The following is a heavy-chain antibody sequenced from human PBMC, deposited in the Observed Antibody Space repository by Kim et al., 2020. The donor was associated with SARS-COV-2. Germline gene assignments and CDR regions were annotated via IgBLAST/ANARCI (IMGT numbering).Heavy chain of an antibody. V-gene: IGHV4-34*01. Sequence: RVTISVDTSKNQFSLKLSSVTAADTAVYYCARGRDIVVVPAAIIYGMDVWGQGTTVTVSS. CDR3: ARGRDIVVVPAAIIYGMDV. D-gene: IGHD2-2*01. J-gene: IGHJ6*02.